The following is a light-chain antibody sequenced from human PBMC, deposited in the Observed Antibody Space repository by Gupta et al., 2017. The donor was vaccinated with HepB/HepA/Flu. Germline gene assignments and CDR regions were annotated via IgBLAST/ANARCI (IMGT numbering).Light chain of an antibody. CDR3: QQSYSTPRT. J-gene: IGKJ1*01. CDR2: AAS. Sequence: DIQMTQSPPSLSVSVGDRVTITCRASQTIYTHLNWYQQKPGKAPNLLIFAASSLQGGDPSRFSGSGSGTDFTLTISSLQPEDFATYYCQQSYSTPRTFGQGTKVEIK. V-gene: IGKV1-39*01. CDR1: QTIYTH.